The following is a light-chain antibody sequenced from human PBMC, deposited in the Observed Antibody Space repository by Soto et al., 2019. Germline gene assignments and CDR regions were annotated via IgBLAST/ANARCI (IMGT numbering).Light chain of an antibody. CDR2: DVS. V-gene: IGLV2-14*03. CDR3: TSYANTSPYV. CDR1: SSDVGGYKS. J-gene: IGLJ1*01. Sequence: QSALTQPASVSGSPGQSITISCTGTSSDVGGYKSVSWYQQHPGKAPKLIIYDVSYRPSGVSNRFSGSKSGNTVSLTISGLQAEDEADYYCTSYANTSPYVFGTGTKLTVL.